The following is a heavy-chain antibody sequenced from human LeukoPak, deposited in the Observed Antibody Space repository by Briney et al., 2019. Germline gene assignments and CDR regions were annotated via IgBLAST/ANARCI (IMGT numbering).Heavy chain of an antibody. V-gene: IGHV4-34*01. J-gene: IGHJ6*03. CDR3: ARHRYYYYYMDV. CDR2: IDHTGGT. Sequence: SETLSLTCAVYGGSFSDYCWSWIRQTPGKGLEWIGEIDHTGGTNYNPSLQGRITISVDTSKNQFSLKLSSVTAADTAVYYCARHRYYYYYMDVWGKGTTVTISS. CDR1: GGSFSDYC.